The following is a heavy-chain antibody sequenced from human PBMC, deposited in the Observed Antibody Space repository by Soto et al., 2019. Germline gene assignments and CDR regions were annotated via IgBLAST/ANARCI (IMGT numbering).Heavy chain of an antibody. Sequence: EVQLVESGGGLIQPGGSLRLSCAASGFTVSSNYMSWVRQAPGKGLEWVSVIYSGGSTYYADSVKGRFTISRDNSKNTLYLQMNSLIADDTAVYYCARGVGATSYYFVFRGQGTLVTVSS. J-gene: IGHJ4*02. V-gene: IGHV3-53*01. D-gene: IGHD1-26*01. CDR1: GFTVSSNY. CDR3: ARGVGATSYYFVF. CDR2: IYSGGST.